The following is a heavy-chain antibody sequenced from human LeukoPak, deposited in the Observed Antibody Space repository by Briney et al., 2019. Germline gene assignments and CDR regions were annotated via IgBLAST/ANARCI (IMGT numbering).Heavy chain of an antibody. J-gene: IGHJ5*02. CDR2: IYYSGST. D-gene: IGHD6-13*01. CDR1: GGSISSSSDY. V-gene: IGHV4-39*01. CDR3: ARRRVGIAAAGQPRSGHWFDP. Sequence: SETLSLTCTVSGGSISSSSDYWGWIRQPPGKGLEWIGSIYYSGSTYYNPSLKSRFTISVDTSKNQFSLKLSSVTAADTAVYYCARRRVGIAAAGQPRSGHWFDPWGQGTLVTVSS.